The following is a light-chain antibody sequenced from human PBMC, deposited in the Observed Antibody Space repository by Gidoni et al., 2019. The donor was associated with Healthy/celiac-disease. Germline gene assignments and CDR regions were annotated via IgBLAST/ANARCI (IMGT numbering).Light chain of an antibody. CDR2: GAS. CDR1: QSVSSN. J-gene: IGKJ2*01. V-gene: IGKV3-15*01. CDR3: QQYNNWPYT. Sequence: EIVMTQSPATLSVSPGERATLSCRASQSVSSNLAWYQQKPGQAPRLLIYGASTRATGIPARFSGSGSGTEFTLTISGLQSEDFAVYYCQQYNNWPYTFXXXTRLEIK.